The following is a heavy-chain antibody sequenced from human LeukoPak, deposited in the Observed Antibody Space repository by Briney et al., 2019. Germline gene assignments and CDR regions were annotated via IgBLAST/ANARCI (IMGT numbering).Heavy chain of an antibody. CDR2: ISAYNGNT. V-gene: IGHV1-18*01. Sequence: ASVKVSCKAPGYTFSGYGFSWVRQAPGQGLEWMGWISAYNGNTKFAQKYQGGVTMTTDTSTSTAYMELRSLRSDDTAVYYCARVAGVYGDYSLWLGYWGQGTLVTVSS. D-gene: IGHD4-17*01. CDR1: GYTFSGYG. J-gene: IGHJ4*02. CDR3: ARVAGVYGDYSLWLGY.